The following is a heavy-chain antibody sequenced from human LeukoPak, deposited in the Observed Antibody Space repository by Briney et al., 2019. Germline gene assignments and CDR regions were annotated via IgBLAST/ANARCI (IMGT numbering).Heavy chain of an antibody. CDR2: IGTSDTHT. CDR1: RFTFSDYY. J-gene: IGHJ4*02. V-gene: IGHV3-11*01. CDR3: ARDGRLDY. Sequence: GGSLRLSCVASRFTFSDYYMSWIRQAPGKGLEWISYIGTSDTHTYYADSVKGRFTISRDNAKNSLFLQMDSLTADDTAMYYCARDGRLDYWGQGTLVTVPS.